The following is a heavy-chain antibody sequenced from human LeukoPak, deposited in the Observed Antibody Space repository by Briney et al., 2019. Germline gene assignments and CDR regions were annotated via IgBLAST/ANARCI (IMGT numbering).Heavy chain of an antibody. D-gene: IGHD1-26*01. CDR1: GFTFSSYW. CDR3: ARGGLGPSGGGGFDY. Sequence: PGGSLRLSCATSGFTFSSYWMTWVRQAPGKGLVWVSRINSDGSSTSYADSVKGRFTISRDNAKNTLYLQMNSLRAEDTAVYYCARGGLGPSGGGGFDYWGQGTLVTVSS. V-gene: IGHV3-74*01. J-gene: IGHJ4*02. CDR2: INSDGSST.